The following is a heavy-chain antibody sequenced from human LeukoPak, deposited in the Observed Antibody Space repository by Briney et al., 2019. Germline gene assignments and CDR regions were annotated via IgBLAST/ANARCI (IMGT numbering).Heavy chain of an antibody. V-gene: IGHV4-39*07. CDR1: GVSLSSSTYY. Sequence: SETLSLTCTVSGVSLSSSTYYWGWIRQPPGKGLEWIGSIFYSGTTNYNPSLKSPVTISLDTSKNQFSLKLSSVTAADTAVYYCARDARPLVGAAQGTDFDYWGQGTLVTVSS. CDR2: IFYSGTT. D-gene: IGHD1-26*01. J-gene: IGHJ4*02. CDR3: ARDARPLVGAAQGTDFDY.